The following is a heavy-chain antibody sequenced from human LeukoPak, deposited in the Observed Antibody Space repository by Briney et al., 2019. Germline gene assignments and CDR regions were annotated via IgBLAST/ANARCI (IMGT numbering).Heavy chain of an antibody. CDR3: ARAGYSFRSYFDY. Sequence: SETLSLTCTVSGGSISSYYWSWIRQPPGKGLEWIGYIYYSGSTNYNPSLKSRVTISVDTSKNQFSLKLSSVTAADTAVYYCARAGYSFRSYFDYWGQGTLVTVSS. CDR1: GGSISSYY. V-gene: IGHV4-59*01. CDR2: IYYSGST. J-gene: IGHJ4*02. D-gene: IGHD5-18*01.